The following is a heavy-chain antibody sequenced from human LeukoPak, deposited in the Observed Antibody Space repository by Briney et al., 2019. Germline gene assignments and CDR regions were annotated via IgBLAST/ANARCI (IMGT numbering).Heavy chain of an antibody. V-gene: IGHV3-74*01. CDR3: VRDQDGGFDY. CDR1: GFTFSSYW. CDR2: INSDASMT. Sequence: PGGSLRLSCAASGFTFSSYWMHWVRQAPGKGLVWVSRINSDASMTNYADSVKGRFTISRDNAKKTLYLQMNSLRVEDTALYYCVRDQDGGFDYWGQGTVVDVSS. J-gene: IGHJ4*02.